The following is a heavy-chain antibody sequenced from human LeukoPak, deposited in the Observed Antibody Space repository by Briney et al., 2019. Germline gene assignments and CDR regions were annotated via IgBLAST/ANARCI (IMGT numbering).Heavy chain of an antibody. CDR2: IWYDGSNK. CDR3: AKEDYYGSGSYLHYYYYMDV. Sequence: GGSLRLSCAASGFTFSSYGMHWVRQAPGKGLEWVAVIWYDGSNKYYADSVKGRFTISRDNSKNTQYLQMNSLRAEDTAVYYCAKEDYYGSGSYLHYYYYMDVWGKGTTVTVSS. V-gene: IGHV3-33*06. D-gene: IGHD3-10*01. J-gene: IGHJ6*03. CDR1: GFTFSSYG.